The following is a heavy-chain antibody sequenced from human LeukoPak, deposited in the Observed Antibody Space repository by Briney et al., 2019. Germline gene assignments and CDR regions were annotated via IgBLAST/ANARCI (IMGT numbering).Heavy chain of an antibody. CDR3: ARGPDIVVVVAATERSFCYGMDV. CDR2: IYYSGST. CDR1: GGSISSSSYY. J-gene: IGHJ6*02. D-gene: IGHD2-15*01. Sequence: PSETLSLTCTVSGGSISSSSYYWGWIRQPPGKGLEWIGSIYYSGSTYYNPSLKSRVTISVDTSKNQFSLKLSSVTAADTAVYYCARGPDIVVVVAATERSFCYGMDVWGQGTTVTVSS. V-gene: IGHV4-39*07.